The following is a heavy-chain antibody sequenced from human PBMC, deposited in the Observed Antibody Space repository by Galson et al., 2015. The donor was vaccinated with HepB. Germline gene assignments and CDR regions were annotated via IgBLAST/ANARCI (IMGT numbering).Heavy chain of an antibody. CDR1: GGSISSSSYY. CDR3: ASGGDCSSTSCYTGDYYGMDV. D-gene: IGHD2-2*02. J-gene: IGHJ6*02. V-gene: IGHV4-39*01. Sequence: ETLSLTCTVSGGSISSSSYYWGWIRQPPGKGLEWIGSLYYSGSTYYNPSLKSRVTISVDTTKNQFSLKLSSVTAADTAVYYCASGGDCSSTSCYTGDYYGMDVWGQGTTVTVSS. CDR2: LYYSGST.